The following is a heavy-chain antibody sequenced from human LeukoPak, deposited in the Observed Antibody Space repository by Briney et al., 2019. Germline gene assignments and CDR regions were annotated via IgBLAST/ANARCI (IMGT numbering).Heavy chain of an antibody. D-gene: IGHD3-22*01. CDR1: GFTFSSYA. Sequence: GGSLRLSCAASGFTFSSYAMSWVRQAPGKGLEWVSAINGSGGSTYYADSVKGRFTISRDNSKNTLYLQMNSLRAEDTAVYYCAKDRVGYYYDSSGPPAPYYFDYWGQGTLVTVSS. CDR2: INGSGGST. J-gene: IGHJ4*02. CDR3: AKDRVGYYYDSSGPPAPYYFDY. V-gene: IGHV3-23*01.